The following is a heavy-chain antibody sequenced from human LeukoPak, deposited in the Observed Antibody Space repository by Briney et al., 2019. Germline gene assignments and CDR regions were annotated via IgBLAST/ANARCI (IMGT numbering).Heavy chain of an antibody. CDR1: GFSVSNNY. Sequence: GGSLRLSCAASGFSVSNNYMNWVRQAPGKGLEWVSVIHSDGNTYYADSVEGRFTISRDKSKNTLYLQMNSLRAEDTGVYYCAKDHYWSIDYWGRGTLVTVSS. V-gene: IGHV3-53*01. CDR2: IHSDGNT. J-gene: IGHJ4*02. D-gene: IGHD3-3*01. CDR3: AKDHYWSIDY.